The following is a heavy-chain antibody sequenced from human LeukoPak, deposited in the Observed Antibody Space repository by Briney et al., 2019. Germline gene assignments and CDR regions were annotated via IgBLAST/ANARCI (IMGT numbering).Heavy chain of an antibody. Sequence: GGSLRLSCAASGFTFSDYGMHWVRQAPGKGLEWVAVISYDGGNKYYADSVKGRFTISRDNSKNTLYLQMNSLRADDTAVYYCAREAVMPVAPVKIGTSDRPLYEYYGLDVWGQGTTVTVS. J-gene: IGHJ6*02. CDR2: ISYDGGNK. CDR1: GFTFSDYG. D-gene: IGHD1/OR15-1a*01. V-gene: IGHV3-30*03. CDR3: AREAVMPVAPVKIGTSDRPLYEYYGLDV.